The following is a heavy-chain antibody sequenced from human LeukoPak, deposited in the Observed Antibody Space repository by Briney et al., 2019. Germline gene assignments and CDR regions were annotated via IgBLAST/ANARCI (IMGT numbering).Heavy chain of an antibody. CDR1: GYTFTSYG. V-gene: IGHV1-18*04. J-gene: IGHJ4*02. D-gene: IGHD2-2*01. Sequence: ASVKVSCKASGYTFTSYGISWVRQAPGQGLEWMGWISAYNGNTNYAQKLQGRVTMTTDTSTSTAYMELRSLRSDDTAVYYCARDGDIVVVPAAHPFDYWGQGTLVIVSS. CDR3: ARDGDIVVVPAAHPFDY. CDR2: ISAYNGNT.